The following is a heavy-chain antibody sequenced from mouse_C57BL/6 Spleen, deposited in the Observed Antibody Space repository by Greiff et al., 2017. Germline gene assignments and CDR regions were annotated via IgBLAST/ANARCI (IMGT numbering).Heavy chain of an antibody. CDR1: GYTFTSYW. CDR3: AREQNFDY. V-gene: IGHV1-59*01. J-gene: IGHJ2*01. Sequence: QVQLQQPGAELVRPGTSVKLSCKASGYTFTSYWMHWVKQRPGQGLEWIGVIDPSDSYTNYNQKFKGKATLTVDTSSSTAYMQLSSLTSEDSAVYYCAREQNFDYWDEGPTLAVSS. CDR2: IDPSDSYT.